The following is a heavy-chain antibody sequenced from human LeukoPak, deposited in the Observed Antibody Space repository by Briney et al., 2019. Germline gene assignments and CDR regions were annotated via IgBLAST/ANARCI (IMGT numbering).Heavy chain of an antibody. CDR1: GGSISSSNYY. CDR3: ARESTTVSYCYYYMDV. V-gene: IGHV4-39*07. Sequence: SETLSLTCTVSGGSISSSNYYWGWIRQPPGTGLEWIGRIYTSGSTNYNPSLKSRVTISVDTSKNQFSLKLSSVTAADTAVYYCARESTTVSYCYYYMDVWGKGTTVTVSS. CDR2: IYTSGST. D-gene: IGHD4-11*01. J-gene: IGHJ6*03.